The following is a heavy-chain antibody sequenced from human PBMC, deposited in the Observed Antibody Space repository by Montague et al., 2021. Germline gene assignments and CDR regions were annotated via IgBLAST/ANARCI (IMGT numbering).Heavy chain of an antibody. V-gene: IGHV3-74*01. CDR1: GFSFSSYW. D-gene: IGHD6-13*01. CDR3: ARNLAEAAPGAFDI. J-gene: IGHJ3*02. CDR2: ITHDGSGT. Sequence: SLRLSCAASGFSFSSYWMHWVRQAPGKGLLWVSSITHDGSGTTFVDSVKGRFTTSRDNAKATLYLQMNSLRVEDTAVYYCARNLAEAAPGAFDIWGQGTTVTVSS.